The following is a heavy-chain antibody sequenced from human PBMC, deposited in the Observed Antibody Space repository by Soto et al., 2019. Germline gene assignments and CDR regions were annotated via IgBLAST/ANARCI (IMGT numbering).Heavy chain of an antibody. CDR2: IHSSGST. V-gene: IGHV4-4*07. D-gene: IGHD6-13*01. Sequence: AETLSLTCTVSGASMNSYHWSWVRRASGKGLEWIVHIHSSGSTNYNPSLKSRVTMSVDTSKNQFSLRLMSLTAADTAVYYCARDQGVAAAGITWFDPWGQGSLVTVSS. CDR1: GASMNSYH. J-gene: IGHJ5*02. CDR3: ARDQGVAAAGITWFDP.